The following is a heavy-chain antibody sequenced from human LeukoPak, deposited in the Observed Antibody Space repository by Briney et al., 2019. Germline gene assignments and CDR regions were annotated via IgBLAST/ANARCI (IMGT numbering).Heavy chain of an antibody. CDR1: GFTFSSHW. CDR3: ARVGLGSAFDY. D-gene: IGHD3/OR15-3a*01. J-gene: IGHJ4*02. CDR2: IKQDRSEE. Sequence: GGSLRLSCASPGFTFSSHWMTSVRQAPGKGLEWVTNIKQDRSEEYYVDDVKSRFTISRDNAKNSVYLEMNSRRAEDMVVYYCARVGLGSAFDYWGQGTLVTVSS. V-gene: IGHV3-7*04.